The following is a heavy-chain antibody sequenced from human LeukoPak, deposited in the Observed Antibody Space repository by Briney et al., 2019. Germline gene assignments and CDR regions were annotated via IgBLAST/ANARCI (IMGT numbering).Heavy chain of an antibody. CDR3: ARGSGLPDSNGFHYFDY. J-gene: IGHJ4*02. D-gene: IGHD3-22*01. V-gene: IGHV1-2*02. CDR1: GYTFTAYY. CDR2: INPNNGAT. Sequence: ASVKVSCKSSGYTFTAYYIHWVRQAPGQGLEWMGWINPNNGATTYAQKFQDSVSMTRDTSVSTAYMELRWLRSVDSAVYFCARGSGLPDSNGFHYFDYWGQGTLVTVSS.